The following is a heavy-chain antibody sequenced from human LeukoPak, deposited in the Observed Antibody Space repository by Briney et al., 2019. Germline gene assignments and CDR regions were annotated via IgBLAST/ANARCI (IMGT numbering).Heavy chain of an antibody. CDR1: GITFRNYG. CDR3: AKADRVASAATLDY. CDR2: IWYDGSNK. V-gene: IGHV3-33*03. D-gene: IGHD2-15*01. Sequence: GGSLRLSCAASGITFRNYGMHWVRQAPGKGLEWVAVIWYDGSNKDYADSVKGRFTVSRDNSKNTLFLQMHSLRAEDTAVYYCAKADRVASAATLDYWGQGTLVTVSS. J-gene: IGHJ4*02.